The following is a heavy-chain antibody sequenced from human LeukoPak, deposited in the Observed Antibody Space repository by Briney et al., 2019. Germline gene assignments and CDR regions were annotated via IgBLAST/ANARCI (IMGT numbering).Heavy chain of an antibody. J-gene: IGHJ4*02. CDR1: GYTFTGYY. Sequence: ASVKVSCKASGYTFTGYYIHWVRQAPGQGLEWMGWINPNSGGTEYAQKFEGRITLTRDTSIRTAYMELSRLRSDDTAVYYCASFYAPDRRIESQKVVTIYWGQGTLVSVSS. D-gene: IGHD2/OR15-2a*01. CDR3: ASFYAPDRRIESQKVVTIY. CDR2: INPNSGGT. V-gene: IGHV1-2*02.